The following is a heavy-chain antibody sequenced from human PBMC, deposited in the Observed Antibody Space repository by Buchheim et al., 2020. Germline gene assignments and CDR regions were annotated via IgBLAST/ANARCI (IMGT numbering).Heavy chain of an antibody. Sequence: QVQLVESGGGVVQPGRSLRLSCADSGFTFSSYAMHWVRQAPGKGLEWVAVISYDGSNKYYADSVKGRFTISRDNSKNTLYLQMNSLRAEDTAVYYCARSPGDYDFWSGYHYYFDYWGQGTL. CDR1: GFTFSSYA. CDR3: ARSPGDYDFWSGYHYYFDY. CDR2: ISYDGSNK. J-gene: IGHJ4*02. V-gene: IGHV3-30-3*01. D-gene: IGHD3-3*01.